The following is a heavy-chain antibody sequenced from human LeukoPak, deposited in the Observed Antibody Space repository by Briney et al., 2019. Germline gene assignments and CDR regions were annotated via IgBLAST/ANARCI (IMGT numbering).Heavy chain of an antibody. CDR3: ARASQEQLELLGYYYYMDV. D-gene: IGHD1-7*01. CDR1: GNTFSGNY. J-gene: IGHJ6*03. V-gene: IGHV1-2*02. Sequence: ASVKVSCKASGNTFSGNYMHWVRQAPGQGLEWMGWINPNSGGTNYAQKFQGRVTMTRDTSISTAYMELSRLRSDDTAVYYCARASQEQLELLGYYYYMDVWGKGTTVTISS. CDR2: INPNSGGT.